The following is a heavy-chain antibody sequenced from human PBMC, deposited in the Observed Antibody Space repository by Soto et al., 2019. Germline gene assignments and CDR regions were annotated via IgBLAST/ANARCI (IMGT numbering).Heavy chain of an antibody. CDR2: IWYDGTNQ. D-gene: IGHD3-16*01. J-gene: IGHJ4*02. Sequence: QVQLVESGGGVVQPGTSLKLSCAASGFTFGNYGMHWVRQAPGKGLEWVALIWYDGTNQNYADSVKGRFIISRDNAKTPLYLQMNSLRAEDTAVYYCASGQGDVGGVISPPDYWGQGTLVTVSS. V-gene: IGHV3-33*03. CDR3: ASGQGDVGGVISPPDY. CDR1: GFTFGNYG.